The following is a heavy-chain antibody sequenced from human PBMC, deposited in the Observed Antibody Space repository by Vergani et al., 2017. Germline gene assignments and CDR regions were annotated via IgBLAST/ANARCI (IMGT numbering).Heavy chain of an antibody. J-gene: IGHJ4*02. V-gene: IGHV1-8*01. CDR2: MSPNSGNT. CDR3: VGGSSSTFDF. D-gene: IGHD6-6*01. CDR1: GYTFIHYD. Sequence: QVQLVQSGAEVRKPGASVKVSCKASGYTFIHYDIRWVRQAAGQGLEWVGWMSPNSGNTGYAQKFQGRITMTRDTSISTAFMELSSLTSDDTAVYYCVGGSSSTFDFWGQGTLVTVSS.